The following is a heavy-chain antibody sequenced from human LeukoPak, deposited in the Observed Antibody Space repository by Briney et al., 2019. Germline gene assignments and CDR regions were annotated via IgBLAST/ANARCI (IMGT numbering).Heavy chain of an antibody. CDR3: ARDLGDYGDYDNWFDP. CDR1: GGTFSSYA. V-gene: IGHV1-69*04. J-gene: IGHJ5*02. Sequence: ASVKVSCKASGGTFSSYAISWVRQAPGQGLEWMGRIIPILGIANYAQKFQGRVTITADKSTSTAHMELSSLRSEDTAVYYCARDLGDYGDYDNWFDPWGQGTLVTVSS. CDR2: IIPILGIA. D-gene: IGHD4-17*01.